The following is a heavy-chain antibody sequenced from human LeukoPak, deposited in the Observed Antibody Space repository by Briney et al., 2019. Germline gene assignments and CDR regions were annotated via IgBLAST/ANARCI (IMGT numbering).Heavy chain of an antibody. Sequence: ASVKVSCKASGYTFTAYYMHWVRQAPGQGLEWMGWINPISGGTNYAQNFRGRVTMTRDTSISTAYMELSSLTSDDTAVYFCARARDTSSYYSVGYWGQGTLVTVSS. V-gene: IGHV1-2*02. J-gene: IGHJ4*02. D-gene: IGHD3-22*01. CDR2: INPISGGT. CDR1: GYTFTAYY. CDR3: ARARDTSSYYSVGY.